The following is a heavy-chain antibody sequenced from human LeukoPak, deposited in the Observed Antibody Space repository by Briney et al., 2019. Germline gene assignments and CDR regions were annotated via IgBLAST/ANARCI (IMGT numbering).Heavy chain of an antibody. CDR3: ARGGLEPVDY. J-gene: IGHJ4*02. Sequence: PPGGSLRPSCAASGFTFSIYGMPWVRQAPGNWMGWVAFIRYDGTNKYYADSVRGRFTISRDNSKNTLCVQMNGLRAEDTAVYYCARGGLEPVDYWGQGTLVTVSS. CDR2: IRYDGTNK. V-gene: IGHV3-30*02. CDR1: GFTFSIYG. D-gene: IGHD1-14*01.